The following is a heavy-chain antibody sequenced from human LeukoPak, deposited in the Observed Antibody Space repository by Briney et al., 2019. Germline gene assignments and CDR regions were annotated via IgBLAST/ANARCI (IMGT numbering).Heavy chain of an antibody. CDR2: INHSGST. CDR3: ASARKTGYSSGYYELFDY. V-gene: IGHV4-34*01. Sequence: SETLSLTCAVYGGSFSGYYWSWIRQPPGKGLEWIGEINHSGSTNYNPSLKSRVTISVGTSKNQFSLKLSSVTAADTAVYYCASARKTGYSSGYYELFDYWGQGTLVTVSS. J-gene: IGHJ4*02. D-gene: IGHD6-19*01. CDR1: GGSFSGYY.